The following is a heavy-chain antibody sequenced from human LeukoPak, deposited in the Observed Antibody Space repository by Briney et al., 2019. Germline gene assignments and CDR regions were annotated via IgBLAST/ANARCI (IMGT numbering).Heavy chain of an antibody. J-gene: IGHJ4*02. CDR2: IYYSGST. CDR3: ARGTRDGYNYHFDY. Sequence: SETLSLTCTVSGGSISSYYWSWIRQPPGKGLEWIGYIYYSGSTNYNPSLKSRVTISVDTSKNQFSLRLSSVTAADTAVYYCARGTRDGYNYHFDYWGQGTLVTVSS. CDR1: GGSISSYY. D-gene: IGHD5-24*01. V-gene: IGHV4-59*01.